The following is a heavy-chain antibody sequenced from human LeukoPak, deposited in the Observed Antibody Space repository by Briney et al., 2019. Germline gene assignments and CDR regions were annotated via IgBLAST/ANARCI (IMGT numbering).Heavy chain of an antibody. CDR3: AKSRGPSYDHFFDS. V-gene: IGHV3-30*18. Sequence: GGSLRLSCAASGFTFRNYGMNWVRQAPGKGLEWVAVISSDSSKIYYADSVKDRFTISRDNSENAAFLQMNSLRVEDTAVYYCAKSRGPSYDHFFDSWGQGTLVTVSS. CDR1: GFTFRNYG. J-gene: IGHJ4*02. D-gene: IGHD3-10*01. CDR2: ISSDSSKI.